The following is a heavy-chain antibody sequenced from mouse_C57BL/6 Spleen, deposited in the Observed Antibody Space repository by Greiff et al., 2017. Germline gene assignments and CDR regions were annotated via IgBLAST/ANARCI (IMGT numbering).Heavy chain of an antibody. J-gene: IGHJ2*01. CDR2: ISYDGSN. CDR1: GYSITSGYY. Sequence: EVQRVESGPGLVKPSQSLSLTCSVTGYSITSGYYWNWIRQFPGNKLEWLGYISYDGSNNYNPSLQNRISITRDTSKNQFCLKLNSVTTEDTATYYCARAPPKDYFDYWGQGTTLTVSS. V-gene: IGHV3-6*01. CDR3: ARAPPKDYFDY.